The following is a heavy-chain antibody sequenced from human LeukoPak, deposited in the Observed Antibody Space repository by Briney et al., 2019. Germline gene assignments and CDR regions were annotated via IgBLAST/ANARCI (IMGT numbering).Heavy chain of an antibody. Sequence: GGSLRLPCVASGFTFSSYWMSWVRQAPGKGLEWVANMKIEGSEEYYVDSVKGRFTISRDNAKNSLYLQMNSLRVDDTAVYYCTRWARYCSSGSCYSWFDPWGQGTLVTVSS. CDR3: TRWARYCSSGSCYSWFDP. CDR2: MKIEGSEE. D-gene: IGHD2-15*01. V-gene: IGHV3-7*01. J-gene: IGHJ5*02. CDR1: GFTFSSYW.